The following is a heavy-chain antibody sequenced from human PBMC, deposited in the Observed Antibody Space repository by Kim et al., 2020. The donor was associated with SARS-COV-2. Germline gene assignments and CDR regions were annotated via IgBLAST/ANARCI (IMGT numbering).Heavy chain of an antibody. CDR3: AKDLSDYGDYVFDY. Sequence: ADSVKGRFTSSRDNSKNTLYLQMNSRRAEDTAVYYCAKDLSDYGDYVFDYWGQGTLVTVSS. J-gene: IGHJ4*02. D-gene: IGHD4-17*01. V-gene: IGHV3-23*01.